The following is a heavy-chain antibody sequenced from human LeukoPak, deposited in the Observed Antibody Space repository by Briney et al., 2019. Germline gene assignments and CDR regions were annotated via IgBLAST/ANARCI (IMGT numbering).Heavy chain of an antibody. J-gene: IGHJ4*02. CDR2: ITTGGPNT. V-gene: IGHV3-23*01. Sequence: GGSLRLSCTASGFTFSSYTMSWVRQAPGKGLKWVSTITTGGPNTYYADSVKGRFTVSRDDSKNTLYLQMSSLRAEDTAVYYCAKDGGLWVSAHWGDSWGRGTLVTVSS. CDR3: AKDGGLWVSAHWGDS. CDR1: GFTFSSYT. D-gene: IGHD7-27*01.